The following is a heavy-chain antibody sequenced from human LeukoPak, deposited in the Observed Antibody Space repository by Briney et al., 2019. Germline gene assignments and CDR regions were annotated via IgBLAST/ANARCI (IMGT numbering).Heavy chain of an antibody. J-gene: IGHJ4*02. Sequence: GGSLRLSCAASAFTFSDYWMTWVRQTPGKGLERVANINEDGGETYYVDSVRGRFTISRDNAKNSLYLQMSSLRDDDTAVYYCTGDRGWQQFDYWGQGTLVTVSS. V-gene: IGHV3-7*01. D-gene: IGHD5-24*01. CDR3: TGDRGWQQFDY. CDR1: AFTFSDYW. CDR2: INEDGGET.